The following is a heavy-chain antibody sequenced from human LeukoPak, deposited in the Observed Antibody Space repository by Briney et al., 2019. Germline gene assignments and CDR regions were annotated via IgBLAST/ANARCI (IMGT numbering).Heavy chain of an antibody. CDR2: IYSGGST. CDR1: GFSVSSNY. CDR3: AGAYCFDGSDCSFDH. Sequence: GGSLRLSCAASGFSVSSNYMGWVRQVPGKGLEWVSVIYSGGSTYYADSVEGRFTISRDKSKNTLSLQMNTLRAEDTAVYYCAGAYCFDGSDCSFDHWGQGTLVTVSS. V-gene: IGHV3-53*01. J-gene: IGHJ4*02. D-gene: IGHD2-21*01.